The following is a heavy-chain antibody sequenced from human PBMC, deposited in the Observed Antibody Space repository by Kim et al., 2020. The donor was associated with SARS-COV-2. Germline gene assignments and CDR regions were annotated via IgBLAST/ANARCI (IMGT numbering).Heavy chain of an antibody. CDR2: IYTTGTT. V-gene: IGHV4-4*07. CDR3: VRSMRKSGGTRYWFDP. J-gene: IGHJ5*02. D-gene: IGHD1-26*01. Sequence: SETLSLTCTVSGPSITTFSWAWIRQSAGKGPEWIGHIYTTGTTTYNPSLTSRLTISRDTSKNQFSLKLTSVTAADTAIYYCVRSMRKSGGTRYWFDPWGQGTQVTVSS. CDR1: GPSITTFS.